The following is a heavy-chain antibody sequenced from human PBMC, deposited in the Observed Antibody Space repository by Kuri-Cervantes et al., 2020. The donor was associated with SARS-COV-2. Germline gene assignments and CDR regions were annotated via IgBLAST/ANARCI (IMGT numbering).Heavy chain of an antibody. CDR2: ISSSSSYI. CDR1: GFIFRNYV. V-gene: IGHV3-21*01. Sequence: GESLKISCSASGFIFRNYVMYWVRQAPGKGLEWVSSISSSSSYIYYADSVKGRFTISRDNAKNSLYLQMNSLRAEDTAVYYCAVDFWSGYSLRIGGAPGYGMDVWGQGTTVTVSS. J-gene: IGHJ6*02. D-gene: IGHD3-3*01. CDR3: AVDFWSGYSLRIGGAPGYGMDV.